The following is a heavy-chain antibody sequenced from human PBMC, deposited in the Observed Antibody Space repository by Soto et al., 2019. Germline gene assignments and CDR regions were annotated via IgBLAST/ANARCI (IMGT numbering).Heavy chain of an antibody. V-gene: IGHV4-61*01. J-gene: IGHJ3*02. CDR2: IYYSGST. D-gene: IGHD5-12*01. Sequence: QVQLQESCPGLVKPSETLSLTCTVSGGSVSSGSYYWSWIRQPPGMGLEWIGYIYYSGSTNYKPYLKSRVTISVDTSKNQFSLKLSSVTAADTAVYYCARARGWLQSDAFDIWGQGTMVTVSS. CDR1: GGSVSSGSYY. CDR3: ARARGWLQSDAFDI.